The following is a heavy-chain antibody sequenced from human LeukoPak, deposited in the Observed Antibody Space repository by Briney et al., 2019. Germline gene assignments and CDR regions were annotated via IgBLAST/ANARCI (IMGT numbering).Heavy chain of an antibody. J-gene: IGHJ4*02. CDR1: GGSVSSGGYY. D-gene: IGHD4-17*01. V-gene: IGHV4-31*03. Sequence: SETLSHTCTVSGGSVSSGGYYWTWIRQHPGTGLEWLGYIYYSGRTYYNPSLKSRITISLDTSENRFSLNLTSVSAADTAFYYCARSSDYGDYDWGQGTLVTVSS. CDR3: ARSSDYGDYD. CDR2: IYYSGRT.